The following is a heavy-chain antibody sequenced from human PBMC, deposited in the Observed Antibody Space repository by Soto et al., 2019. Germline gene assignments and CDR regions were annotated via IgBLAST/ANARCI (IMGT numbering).Heavy chain of an antibody. J-gene: IGHJ4*02. V-gene: IGHV3-23*01. CDR1: GFTFSSYA. Sequence: GGSLRLSCAASGFTFSSYAMSWVRQAPGKGLEWVSAISGSGGSTYYADSVKGRFTISRDNSKNTLYLQMNSLRAEDTAVYYCAKDRSGRYFSEPQYYFDYWGQGTLVTVSS. D-gene: IGHD1-26*01. CDR3: AKDRSGRYFSEPQYYFDY. CDR2: ISGSGGST.